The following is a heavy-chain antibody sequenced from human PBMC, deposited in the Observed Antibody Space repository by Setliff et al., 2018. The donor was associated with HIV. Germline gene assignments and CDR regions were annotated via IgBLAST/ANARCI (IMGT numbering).Heavy chain of an antibody. V-gene: IGHV3-7*03. J-gene: IGHJ6*03. Sequence: GGSLRLSCATSGFTFSSYWISWVRQAPGKGLEWVANINKDGSQTYYVDSVKGRFTISRDTAKNSLFLQMNSLRAEDTAMYYCTRNIGSGTYWGSWYYMDVWGRGTTVTVSS. CDR2: INKDGSQT. D-gene: IGHD1-26*01. CDR3: TRNIGSGTYWGSWYYMDV. CDR1: GFTFSSYW.